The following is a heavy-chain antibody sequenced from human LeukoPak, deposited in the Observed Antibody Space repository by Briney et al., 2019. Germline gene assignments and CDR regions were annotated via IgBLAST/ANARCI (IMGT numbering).Heavy chain of an antibody. CDR3: ARAPAAKDWFDP. V-gene: IGHV5-51*04. Sequence: GESLKISCKGSGYSFTNYWIGVVRPMPGKGLEWMGTIYPGDSDTRYSPSFQGQVTISAEKPISTASLQWSGLKASDTAMYSCARAPAAKDWFDPWGQGTLVTVSS. CDR2: IYPGDSDT. CDR1: GYSFTNYW. J-gene: IGHJ5*02.